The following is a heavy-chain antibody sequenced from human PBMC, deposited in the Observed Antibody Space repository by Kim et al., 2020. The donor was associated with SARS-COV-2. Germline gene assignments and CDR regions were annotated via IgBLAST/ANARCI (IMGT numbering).Heavy chain of an antibody. CDR2: FDPEDGET. D-gene: IGHD2-21*02. J-gene: IGHJ5*02. CDR3: ATSPSYCGGDCPRWFDP. CDR1: GYTLTELS. Sequence: ASVKVSCKVSGYTLTELSMHWVRQAPGKGLEWMGGFDPEDGETIYAQKFQGRVTMTEDTSTDTAYMELSSLRSEDTAVYYYATSPSYCGGDCPRWFDPWGQGTLVTVSS. V-gene: IGHV1-24*01.